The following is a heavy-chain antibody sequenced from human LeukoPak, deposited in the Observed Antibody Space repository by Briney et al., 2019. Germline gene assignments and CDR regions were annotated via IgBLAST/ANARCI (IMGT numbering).Heavy chain of an antibody. D-gene: IGHD3-10*01. V-gene: IGHV4-39*01. J-gene: IGHJ4*02. CDR2: IYYSGST. CDR1: GGSISSSSYY. Sequence: PSETLSLTCTVSGGSISSSSYYWGWIRQPPGKGLEWIGSIYYSGSTYYNPSLKSRVTISVDTSKNQFSLKLSSVTAADTAVYYCASVPGGFGELFSYPDYWGQGTLVTVSS. CDR3: ASVPGGFGELFSYPDY.